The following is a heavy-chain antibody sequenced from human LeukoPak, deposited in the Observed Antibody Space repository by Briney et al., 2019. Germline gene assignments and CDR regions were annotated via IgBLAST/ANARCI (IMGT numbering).Heavy chain of an antibody. Sequence: ASVKVSCKASGYTFTGYYMHWVRQAPGQGLEWMGWINPNSGGTNYAQKFQGRVTMTRDTSISTAYMELSRLRSDDTAVYYCARDFGGWYNGGNFDYWGQGTLVTVSS. CDR3: ARDFGGWYNGGNFDY. J-gene: IGHJ4*02. CDR2: INPNSGGT. CDR1: GYTFTGYY. D-gene: IGHD6-19*01. V-gene: IGHV1-2*02.